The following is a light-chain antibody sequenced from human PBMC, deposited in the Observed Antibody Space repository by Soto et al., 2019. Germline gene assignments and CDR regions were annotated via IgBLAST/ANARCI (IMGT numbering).Light chain of an antibody. CDR2: AAS. J-gene: IGKJ1*01. Sequence: DIQMTQSPSSLSASVADRVTITCRASQSISSYLNWYQQKPGKAPKLLIYAASSLQSGVPSRFSGSGSGTDFTLTISSPQPEDFATYYCQQSYSTPQTFGQRTKVDNK. CDR1: QSISSY. CDR3: QQSYSTPQT. V-gene: IGKV1-39*01.